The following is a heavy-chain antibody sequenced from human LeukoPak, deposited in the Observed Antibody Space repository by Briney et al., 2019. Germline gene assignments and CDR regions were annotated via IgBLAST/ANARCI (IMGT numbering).Heavy chain of an antibody. V-gene: IGHV1-69*01. CDR3: ASDPSGSYYIFGSFDY. CDR1: GGTFSSYA. CDR2: IIPIFGTA. J-gene: IGHJ4*02. Sequence: GSSVKVSCKASGGTFSSYAISWVRQAPGQGLEWMGGIIPIFGTASYAQKFQGRVTITADESTSTAYMELSSLRSEDTAVYYCASDPSGSYYIFGSFDYWGQGTLVTVSS. D-gene: IGHD1-26*01.